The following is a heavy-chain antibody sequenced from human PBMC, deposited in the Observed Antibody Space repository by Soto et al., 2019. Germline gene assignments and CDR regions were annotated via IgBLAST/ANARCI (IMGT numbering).Heavy chain of an antibody. V-gene: IGHV4-30-2*01. D-gene: IGHD5-12*01. Sequence: QLQLQESGSGLVKPSQTLSLTCAVSGGSISSGGYSWIWIRQPPGKGLEWIGYISHSGSNYYNPSLQSRVTISVDRSKNQFSLKLSSVTAADTAVYYCAGGPGVARNYWGQGTLVTVSS. CDR3: AGGPGVARNY. CDR1: GGSISSGGYS. J-gene: IGHJ4*02. CDR2: ISHSGSN.